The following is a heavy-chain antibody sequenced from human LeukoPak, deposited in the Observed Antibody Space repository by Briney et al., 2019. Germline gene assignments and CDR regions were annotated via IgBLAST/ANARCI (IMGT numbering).Heavy chain of an antibody. Sequence: ASETLPLTCTVSGGSISSSSYYWGWIRQPPGKGLEWIGSIYYSGSTYYNPSLKSRVTISVDTSKNQFSLKLSSVTAADTAVYYCASNQWLVHPWGQGTLVTVSS. V-gene: IGHV4-39*01. CDR3: ASNQWLVHP. CDR1: GGSISSSSYY. D-gene: IGHD6-19*01. J-gene: IGHJ5*02. CDR2: IYYSGST.